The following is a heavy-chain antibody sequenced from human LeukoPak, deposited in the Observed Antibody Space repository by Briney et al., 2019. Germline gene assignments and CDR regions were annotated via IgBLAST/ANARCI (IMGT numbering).Heavy chain of an antibody. CDR1: GFTFSSYG. D-gene: IGHD1-26*01. Sequence: GRSLRLSCAASGFTFSSYGMHWVRQAPGKGLEWVAVISYDGSNKYYAESVKGRFTISRDNSKNTLYLQMNSLRAEDTAVYYCAKGRELYYFDYWGQGTLVTVSS. CDR2: ISYDGSNK. V-gene: IGHV3-30*18. J-gene: IGHJ4*02. CDR3: AKGRELYYFDY.